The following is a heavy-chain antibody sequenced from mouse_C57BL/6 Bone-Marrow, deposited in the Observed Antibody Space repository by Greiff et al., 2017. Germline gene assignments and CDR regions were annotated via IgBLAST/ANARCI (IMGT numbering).Heavy chain of an antibody. CDR2: IYPGSGST. V-gene: IGHV1-55*01. CDR3: ASPYYSNYWYFDV. Sequence: QVQLQQPGAELVKPGASVKMSCKASGYTFTSFWINWVKQRPGQGLEWIGDIYPGSGSTKYNEKFKSKATLTVDTSSSTAYMQLSSQTSEDSAVYYCASPYYSNYWYFDVWGTGTTVTVSS. D-gene: IGHD2-12*01. CDR1: GYTFTSFW. J-gene: IGHJ1*03.